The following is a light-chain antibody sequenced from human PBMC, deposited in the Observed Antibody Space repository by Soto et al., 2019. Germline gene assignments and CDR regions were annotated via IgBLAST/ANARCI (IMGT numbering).Light chain of an antibody. CDR1: QSISSW. J-gene: IGKJ4*02. CDR3: QQYRKFST. CDR2: DAS. Sequence: DIQMTQSPSTLSASVGDRVTITCRASQSISSWLAWYQQKPGKAPKLLIYDASSLESGVPSRFSGSGSGTEFTLTISSLQPDDFATYFCQQYRKFSTFGGGTKLEI. V-gene: IGKV1-5*01.